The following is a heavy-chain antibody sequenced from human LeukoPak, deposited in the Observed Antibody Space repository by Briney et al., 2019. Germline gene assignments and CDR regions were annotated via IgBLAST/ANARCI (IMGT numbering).Heavy chain of an antibody. CDR3: ARVTRGNWFDP. V-gene: IGHV3-21*01. Sequence: GGSLRLSCAASGFSFSSYRMNWVRQAPGKGLEWVSSISSSSSYIYYADSVKGRFTISRDNAMNSLYLQMNSLGAEDTAVYFCARVTRGNWFDPWGQGILVTVSS. J-gene: IGHJ5*02. CDR1: GFSFSSYR. CDR2: ISSSSSYI.